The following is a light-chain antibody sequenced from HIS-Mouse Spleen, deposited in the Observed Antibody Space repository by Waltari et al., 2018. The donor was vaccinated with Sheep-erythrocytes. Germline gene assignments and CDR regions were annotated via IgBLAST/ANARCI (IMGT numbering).Light chain of an antibody. J-gene: IGKJ1*01. Sequence: DIVMTQSPLSLPVTPGEPASISCRSSQSLLHSNGYNYLDWYLHKPGQSPQLLIYLGSNRXXXVPDRFXXXGXXTDXTLKISRVEAEDVGVXYCMQALQTXWTFXQGTKVEIK. CDR3: MQALQTXWT. CDR2: LGS. CDR1: QSLLHSNGYNY. V-gene: IGKV2-28*01.